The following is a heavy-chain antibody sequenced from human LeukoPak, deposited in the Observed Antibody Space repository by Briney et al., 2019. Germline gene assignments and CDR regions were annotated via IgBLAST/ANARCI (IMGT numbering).Heavy chain of an antibody. J-gene: IGHJ4*02. D-gene: IGHD2/OR15-2a*01. CDR3: TTEFYNAPDY. Sequence: GGSLRLSCAASGFTFSNYWIHWVRQAPGKGLEWVGRIKSKFDGGTTDYAAPVKGRFTISRGDSENTLYLQMNSLKTEDTGVYYCTTEFYNAPDYWGQGTLVTVSS. CDR1: GFTFSNYW. CDR2: IKSKFDGGTT. V-gene: IGHV3-15*01.